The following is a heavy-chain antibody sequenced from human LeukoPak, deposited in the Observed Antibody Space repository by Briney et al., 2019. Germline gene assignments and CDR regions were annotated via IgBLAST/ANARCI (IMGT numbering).Heavy chain of an antibody. D-gene: IGHD6-19*01. CDR3: VRGGWSHDY. Sequence: SETLSLTCIVSGGSMSGNYWTWIRQPPGKGLEWIGYFYYSGTTNYNPSLKSRVTISVDTSRNQFSLKLRSVTAADTAVYYCVRGGWSHDYWGQGTLVTVSS. J-gene: IGHJ4*02. CDR2: FYYSGTT. CDR1: GGSMSGNY. V-gene: IGHV4-59*01.